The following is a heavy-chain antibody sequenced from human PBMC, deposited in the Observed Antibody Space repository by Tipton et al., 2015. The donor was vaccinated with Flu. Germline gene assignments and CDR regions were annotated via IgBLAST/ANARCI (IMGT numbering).Heavy chain of an antibody. V-gene: IGHV3-9*01. Sequence: AASGFTFDDYTMHWVRQAPGKGLEWVSSINWVSSAMDYADSVRGRFTISRDNAKNSLYLQMSSLTADDTALYYCARDRPPSASMDYYYYSGMDVWGQGTAVTVSS. D-gene: IGHD2-2*01. CDR1: GFTFDDYT. CDR3: ARDRPPSASMDYYYYSGMDV. J-gene: IGHJ6*02. CDR2: INWVSSAM.